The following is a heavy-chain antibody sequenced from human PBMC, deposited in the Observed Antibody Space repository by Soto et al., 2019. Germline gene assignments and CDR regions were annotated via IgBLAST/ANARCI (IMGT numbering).Heavy chain of an antibody. CDR1: GFTFSTYG. CDR3: ASGYGSGSYARYFDY. V-gene: IGHV3-30*03. J-gene: IGHJ4*02. Sequence: PGGSLRLSCAASGFTFSTYGMHWVRQASGKGLEWLAVMSYDGSDKYYADSVKGRFTISRDNSKSTLYLQMNSLRAEDTAVYYCASGYGSGSYARYFDYWGQGTLVTVSS. CDR2: MSYDGSDK. D-gene: IGHD3-10*01.